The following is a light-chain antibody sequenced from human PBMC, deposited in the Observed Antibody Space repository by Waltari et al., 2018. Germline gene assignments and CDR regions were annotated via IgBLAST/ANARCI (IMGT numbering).Light chain of an antibody. CDR2: KVS. Sequence: DVVMTQSPLSLPITPGQPASMTCRSSQRLLHSNGNTYLSWFLQKPGQPPRRLIYKVSNRDSGVPDRFSGSGAGTDFTLKISRVEAEDVGVYYCMQGTHFPRTFGQGTKVEIK. J-gene: IGKJ1*01. CDR3: MQGTHFPRT. V-gene: IGKV2-30*02. CDR1: QRLLHSNGNTY.